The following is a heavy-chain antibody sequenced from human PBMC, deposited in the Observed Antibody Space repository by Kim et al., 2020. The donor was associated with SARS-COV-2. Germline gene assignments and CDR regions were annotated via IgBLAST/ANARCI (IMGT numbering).Heavy chain of an antibody. J-gene: IGHJ4*02. CDR1: GGSFSDYS. V-gene: IGHV4-34*01. Sequence: SETLSLTCAVYGGSFSDYSWSWIRQPPGKGLEWIGEINHSGSTNYNPSLKSRVTISIDTSKNQFSLKLNSVTAADTAVYYCATDEGYFDYWGQGTLVTVSS. CDR3: ATDEGYFDY. CDR2: INHSGST.